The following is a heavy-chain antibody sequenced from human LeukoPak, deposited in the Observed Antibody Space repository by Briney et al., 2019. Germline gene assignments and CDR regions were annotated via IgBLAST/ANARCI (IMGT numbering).Heavy chain of an antibody. CDR1: GGSISSGGYY. Sequence: PSETLSLTCTVSGGSISSGGYYWSWIRQPPGKGLEWIGYIYHSGSTYYNPSLKSRVTISVDRSKNQSSLRLSSVTAADTAVYYCARYSMVRGAVDWGQGTLVTVSS. CDR3: ARYSMVRGAVD. V-gene: IGHV4-30-2*01. D-gene: IGHD3-10*01. CDR2: IYHSGST. J-gene: IGHJ4*02.